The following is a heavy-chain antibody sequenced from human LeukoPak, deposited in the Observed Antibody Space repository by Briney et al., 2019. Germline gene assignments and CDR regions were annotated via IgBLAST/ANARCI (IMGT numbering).Heavy chain of an antibody. CDR2: ISWNSGSI. Sequence: PGRSLRLSCAASGFTFDDYAMHWVRQAPGKGLEWVSGISWNSGSIGYADSVKGRFTISRDNAKDSLYLQMNSLRAEDTALYYCAKERDGYNYFDYWGQGTLVTASS. J-gene: IGHJ4*02. D-gene: IGHD5-12*01. V-gene: IGHV3-9*01. CDR1: GFTFDDYA. CDR3: AKERDGYNYFDY.